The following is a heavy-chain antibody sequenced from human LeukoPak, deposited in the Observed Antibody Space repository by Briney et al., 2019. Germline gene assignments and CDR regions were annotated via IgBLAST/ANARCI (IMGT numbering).Heavy chain of an antibody. D-gene: IGHD3-22*01. CDR1: GDSISSGNW. J-gene: IGHJ4*02. CDR3: ARQLGSYYDRSGYLDY. V-gene: IGHV4-4*02. CDR2: IYHSGRT. Sequence: PSETLSLTCVVSGDSISSGNWWSWVRQPPGKGLEWIGEIYHSGRTNYGPSLKSRVTISVDKSKNQFSLKLSSVTAADTAVYYCARQLGSYYDRSGYLDYWGQGTLVTVSS.